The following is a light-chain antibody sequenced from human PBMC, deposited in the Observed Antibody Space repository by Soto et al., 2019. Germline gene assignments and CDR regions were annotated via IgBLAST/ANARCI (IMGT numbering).Light chain of an antibody. CDR1: SGSIASNF. J-gene: IGLJ2*01. Sequence: NFMLTQPHSVSESPGKTVTISCTRSSGSIASNFVQWYQQRPGSSPTTVIYDDNQRPSGVPVRFSGSIDSSSNSASLTISGLKTEDEADYYCQSYGNTNVVFGGGTKLTVL. CDR2: DDN. CDR3: QSYGNTNVV. V-gene: IGLV6-57*01.